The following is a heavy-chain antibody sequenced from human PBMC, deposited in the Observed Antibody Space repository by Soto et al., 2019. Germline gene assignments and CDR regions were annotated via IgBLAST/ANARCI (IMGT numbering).Heavy chain of an antibody. D-gene: IGHD3-3*01. CDR2: INPATGAA. J-gene: IGHJ3*02. Sequence: QLHLVQSGAVVKKPGASVTVSCSASGYPVTAYYMHWVRQAPGRGLEWMGGINPATGAAKYTQTFQGRVTLSGDTSQSTVFMELSGLTSEDPAVFYCARGGGVGVAGSAAFDMWGQGTLVTVSS. CDR3: ARGGGVGVAGSAAFDM. CDR1: GYPVTAYY. V-gene: IGHV1-2*02.